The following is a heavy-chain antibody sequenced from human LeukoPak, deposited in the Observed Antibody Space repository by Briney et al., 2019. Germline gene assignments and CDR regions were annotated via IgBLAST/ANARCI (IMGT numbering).Heavy chain of an antibody. CDR2: IYTSGST. D-gene: IGHD6-13*01. Sequence: SETLSLTCTVSGGSVSSYYWSWIRQPAGKGLEWIGRIYTSGSTNYNPSLKSRVTMSVDTSKNQFSLKLSSVTAADTAVYYCARSSRDFYSSSTGHYFDYWGQGTLVTVSS. CDR3: ARSSRDFYSSSTGHYFDY. CDR1: GGSVSSYY. V-gene: IGHV4-4*07. J-gene: IGHJ4*02.